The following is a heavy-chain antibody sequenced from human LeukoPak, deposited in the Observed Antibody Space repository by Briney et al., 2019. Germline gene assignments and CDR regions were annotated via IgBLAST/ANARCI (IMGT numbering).Heavy chain of an antibody. V-gene: IGHV3-23*01. D-gene: IGHD6-19*01. J-gene: IGHJ4*02. CDR1: GGSFSGYY. CDR2: ISNSGGRT. CDR3: AKDSRRTSGWYYFDY. Sequence: ETLSLTCAVYGGSFSGYYWSWIRQAPGKGLEWVSGISNSGGRTYYADSVKGRFTTSRDNFKNTLYLQVNSLRAEDTAVYYCAKDSRRTSGWYYFDYWGQGALVTVSS.